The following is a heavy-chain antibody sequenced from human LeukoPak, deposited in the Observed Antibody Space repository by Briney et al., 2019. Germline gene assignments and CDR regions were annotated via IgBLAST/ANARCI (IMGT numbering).Heavy chain of an antibody. CDR1: GGSISSYY. CDR2: IYYSGST. J-gene: IGHJ5*02. Sequence: PSETLSLTCTVSGGSISSYYWSWIRQPPGKGLERIGYIYYSGSTNYSPSLKSRVTISVDTSKNQLSLKLSSVTAADTAVYYCARVAAAAGNNWFDPWGQGTLVTVSS. D-gene: IGHD6-13*01. CDR3: ARVAAAAGNNWFDP. V-gene: IGHV4-59*01.